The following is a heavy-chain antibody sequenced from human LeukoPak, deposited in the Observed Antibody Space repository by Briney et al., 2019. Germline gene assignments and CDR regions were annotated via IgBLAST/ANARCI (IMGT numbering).Heavy chain of an antibody. D-gene: IGHD3-10*01. J-gene: IGHJ5*02. CDR1: GGSISSSNFY. CDR2: MDYTGSA. V-gene: IGHV4-39*01. CDR3: ASHYYYGAGSYYNRWFDP. Sequence: SETLSLTCTVSGGSISSSNFYWGWIRQPPGKGLECIGTMDYTGSAYYNPSLKSRVTISVDTSKNQFSLKLSSVTAADTALYYCASHYYYGAGSYYNRWFDPWGQGTLVTVSS.